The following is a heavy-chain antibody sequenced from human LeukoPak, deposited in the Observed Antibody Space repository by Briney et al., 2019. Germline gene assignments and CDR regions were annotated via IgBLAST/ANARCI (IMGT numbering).Heavy chain of an antibody. Sequence: ASVKVSCKTSGYIFTSSVISWVRQAPGQGLEWMGCISAHNANTNYAQKLQARVTMTADTSTSTAYMELRSLRSDDTAVYYCARGDRRGDYFDYWGQGTLVTVSS. CDR1: GYIFTSSV. D-gene: IGHD3-10*01. CDR2: ISAHNANT. J-gene: IGHJ4*02. V-gene: IGHV1-18*01. CDR3: ARGDRRGDYFDY.